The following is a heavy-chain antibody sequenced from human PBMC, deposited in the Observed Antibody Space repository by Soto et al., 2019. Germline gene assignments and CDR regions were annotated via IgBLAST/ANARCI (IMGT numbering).Heavy chain of an antibody. Sequence: HLVQSGAEGKQPGASVKVSCQSSGYTFKDYFLHWVRQAPGQGLEWMGWINPNNGGTDYAQKFQGRVTMTSDTSIRTAYMEVSGLRSGDTAVYYCARDPSPDFCSGYYDYWGQGTRITVSS. CDR1: GYTFKDYF. D-gene: IGHD3-3*01. V-gene: IGHV1-2*02. CDR2: INPNNGGT. J-gene: IGHJ4*02. CDR3: ARDPSPDFCSGYYDY.